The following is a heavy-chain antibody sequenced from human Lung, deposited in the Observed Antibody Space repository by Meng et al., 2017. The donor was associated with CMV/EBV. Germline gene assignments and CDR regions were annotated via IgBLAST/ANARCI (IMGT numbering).Heavy chain of an antibody. CDR1: GGTFSRYA. V-gene: IGHV1-69*05. CDR2: IIPILGTA. J-gene: IGHJ3*02. D-gene: IGHD6-19*01. CDR3: AREPDYSSGSGVFDI. Sequence: SVKVSCKASGGTFSRYAVHWVRQAPGQGLEWMGWIIPILGTANYAQSFQDRVTITTDESTSTAYMELSSLRSEDTAVYYCAREPDYSSGSGVFDIWGQGTTVTVSS.